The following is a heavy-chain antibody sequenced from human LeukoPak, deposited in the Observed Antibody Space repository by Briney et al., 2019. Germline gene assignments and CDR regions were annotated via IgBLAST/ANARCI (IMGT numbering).Heavy chain of an antibody. CDR3: AVKGGYNDLDAPFDY. CDR1: GSTFSRYW. D-gene: IGHD5-12*01. V-gene: IGHV3-74*01. J-gene: IGHJ4*02. CDR2: VNGDGSTT. Sequence: GGSLRLSCAASGSTFSRYWMHWVRQAPGKGLEWVSRVNGDGSTTTYADSVKGRFTISRDNAKNTLYLQMNSLRVEDTAVYYCAVKGGYNDLDAPFDYWGPGTLVTVSS.